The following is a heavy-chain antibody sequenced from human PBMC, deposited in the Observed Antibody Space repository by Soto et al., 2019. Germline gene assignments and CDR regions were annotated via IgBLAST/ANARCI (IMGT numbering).Heavy chain of an antibody. Sequence: QVQLVESWGGVVQPGRSLRLSCAASGFTFSSYGMHWVRQAPGKGLEWVAVIWYDGSNKYYADSVKGRFTISRDTSKNTLYLQMNSLRAEDTAVYYCARDSGAGSWSYSIWGYYFDYWGQGTLVTVSS. CDR1: GFTFSSYG. CDR2: IWYDGSNK. D-gene: IGHD3-10*01. CDR3: ARDSGAGSWSYSIWGYYFDY. J-gene: IGHJ4*02. V-gene: IGHV3-33*01.